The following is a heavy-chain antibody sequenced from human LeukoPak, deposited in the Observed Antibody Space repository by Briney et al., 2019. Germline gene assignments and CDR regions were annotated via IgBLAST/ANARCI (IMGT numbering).Heavy chain of an antibody. V-gene: IGHV3-15*05. J-gene: IGHJ6*02. D-gene: IGHD3-10*01. Sequence: GGSLRLSCAASGFTFNNAWMSWVRQAPGKGLEWVGRIKSKTDGGTTDYAAPLKDRFTISTDDSKNTLYLQMNSLKTEDTAVYYCARDEFYYYGMDVWGQGTTVTVSS. CDR1: GFTFNNAW. CDR3: ARDEFYYYGMDV. CDR2: IKSKTDGGTT.